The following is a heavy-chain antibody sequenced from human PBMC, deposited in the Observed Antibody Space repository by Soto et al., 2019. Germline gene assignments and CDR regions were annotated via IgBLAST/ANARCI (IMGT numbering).Heavy chain of an antibody. CDR3: ARDLTAVRGS. V-gene: IGHV1-69*01. CDR1: GGTFSRHS. D-gene: IGHD3-10*01. J-gene: IGHJ4*02. Sequence: QVQMVQSGAEVKKPGSSARVSCKVSGGTFSRHSISWVRQAPGQGLEWMGGIIPIFDATQYAQKFQGRLTITADESTTTFHMALSGRRPEDPYIDYCARDLTAVRGSWGQGTLVTVS. CDR2: IIPIFDAT.